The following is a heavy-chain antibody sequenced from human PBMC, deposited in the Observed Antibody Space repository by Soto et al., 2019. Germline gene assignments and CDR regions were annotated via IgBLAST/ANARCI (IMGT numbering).Heavy chain of an antibody. V-gene: IGHV2-5*02. CDR2: IYWDDDK. Sequence: QITLKESGPTLVKPTQTLTLTCTFSGFSLSTFGVGVAWIRQPPGKALEWLALIYWDDDKRYRPSLKSRVTITKDTSKNQVVLTMTNMDPVDTVTYYCVHSPRRDGYADAFDIWGQGTMVTVSS. D-gene: IGHD2-2*01. J-gene: IGHJ3*02. CDR1: GFSLSTFGVG. CDR3: VHSPRRDGYADAFDI.